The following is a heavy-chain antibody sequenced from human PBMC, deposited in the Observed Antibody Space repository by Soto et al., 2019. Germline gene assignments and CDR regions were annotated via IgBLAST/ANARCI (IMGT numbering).Heavy chain of an antibody. CDR2: IISGGTRV. CDR3: ARERTSKGGMDV. CDR1: GFTFSNDW. V-gene: IGHV3-74*01. Sequence: GGSLRLSCAASGFTFSNDWMNWVRQGPGKGLEWVSRIISGGTRVTYADSVKGRFTIARDNARNTLYLEMHSLTAEDTAVYYCARERTSKGGMDVWGQGTTVTVSS. J-gene: IGHJ6*02.